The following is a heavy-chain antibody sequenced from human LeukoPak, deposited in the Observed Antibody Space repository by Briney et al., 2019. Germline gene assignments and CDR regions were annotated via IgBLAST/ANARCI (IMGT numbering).Heavy chain of an antibody. CDR3: ARWGSGWYYFDY. J-gene: IGHJ4*02. D-gene: IGHD6-19*01. V-gene: IGHV3-66*01. Sequence: GGSLRLSCAASGFTVSSNYINWVRQAPGKGLEWVSVIYSGGSTYYADSVKGRFTIFRDNSKNTLYLQMNSLRAGDTAVYYCARWGSGWYYFDYWGQGTLVTVSS. CDR2: IYSGGST. CDR1: GFTVSSNY.